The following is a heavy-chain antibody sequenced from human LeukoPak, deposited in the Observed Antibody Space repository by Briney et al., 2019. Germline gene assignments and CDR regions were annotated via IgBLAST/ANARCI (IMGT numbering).Heavy chain of an antibody. Sequence: ASVKVSCKASGYTFTSYGISWVRQAPGQGLEWMGWISAYNGNTNYAQKLQGRVTMTTDTSTSTAYMELRSLRSDDTAVYYCARDISSSWYSSYYYMDVRGKGTTVTVSS. CDR3: ARDISSSWYSSYYYMDV. CDR1: GYTFTSYG. J-gene: IGHJ6*03. D-gene: IGHD6-13*01. V-gene: IGHV1-18*01. CDR2: ISAYNGNT.